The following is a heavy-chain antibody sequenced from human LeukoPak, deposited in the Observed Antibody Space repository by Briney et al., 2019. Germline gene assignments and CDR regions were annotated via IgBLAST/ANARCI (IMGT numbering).Heavy chain of an antibody. CDR2: SGST. V-gene: IGHV4-59*02. CDR1: GGSVSGYH. J-gene: IGHJ3*02. D-gene: IGHD3-22*01. Sequence: SETLSLTCTVSGGSVSGYHWSWIRQPPGKGLDWIGYSGSTKYNPSLKSRVTMSVDTSKNQSSLKLSSVTAADTAVYYCARGGLENGYHANDGFDICGQGTMVTVSS. CDR3: ARGGLENGYHANDGFDI.